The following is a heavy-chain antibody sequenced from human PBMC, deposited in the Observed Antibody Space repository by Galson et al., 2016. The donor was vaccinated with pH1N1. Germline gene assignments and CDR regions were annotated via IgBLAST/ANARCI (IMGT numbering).Heavy chain of an antibody. CDR1: GGSFSDSS. V-gene: IGHV4-34*01. J-gene: IGHJ4*02. D-gene: IGHD2-2*01. CDR3: ARVFLEGPYGHSTGVFDY. CDR2: INHSGSA. Sequence: ETLSLTCAVYGGSFSDSSWGWIRQPPGKGLEWIGEINHSGSASYNASLRRRFTISIDTSKNQFSLNLHSVTAADTAVYYWARVFLEGPYGHSTGVFDYWGQGTLVAVSS.